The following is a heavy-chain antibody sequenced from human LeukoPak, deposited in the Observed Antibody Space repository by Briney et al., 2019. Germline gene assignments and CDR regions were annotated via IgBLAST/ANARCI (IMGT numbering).Heavy chain of an antibody. J-gene: IGHJ2*01. D-gene: IGHD6-6*01. CDR2: INHSGST. CDR1: GGSFSGYY. CDR3: ARGFRGRIAARAWYFDL. Sequence: KPSETLSLTCAVYGGSFSGYYWSWIRQPPGKGLEWIGEINHSGSTNYNPSLKSRVTISVDTSLRLSSVTAADTAVYYCARGFRGRIAARAWYFDLWGRGTLVTVSS. V-gene: IGHV4-34*01.